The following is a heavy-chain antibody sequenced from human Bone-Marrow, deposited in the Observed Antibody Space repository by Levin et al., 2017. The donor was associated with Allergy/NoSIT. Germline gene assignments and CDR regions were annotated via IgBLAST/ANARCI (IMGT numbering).Heavy chain of an antibody. CDR3: AKDWGGVVMTGTHLES. Sequence: ERGKVLEWVAVISYDAANEFYAGSVKGRFTISRDNSGKTVYLQMSGLTAEDTALYFCAKDWGGVVMTGTHLESWGQGTRVTVTS. J-gene: IGHJ5*01. V-gene: IGHV3-30*15. D-gene: IGHD2-21*02. CDR2: ISYDAANE.